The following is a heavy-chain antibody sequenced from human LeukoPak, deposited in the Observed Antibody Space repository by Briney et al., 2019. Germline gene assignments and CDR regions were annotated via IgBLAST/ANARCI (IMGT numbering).Heavy chain of an antibody. CDR2: ISGSGGST. J-gene: IGHJ3*02. CDR1: GFTFSSYA. CDR3: ARDRGYSSSWSRGWDAFDI. V-gene: IGHV3-23*01. D-gene: IGHD6-13*01. Sequence: GGSLRLSCAASGFTFSSYAMSWVRQAPGKGLEWVSAISGSGGSTYYADSVKGRFTISRDNAKNSLYLQMNSLRAEDTAVYYCARDRGYSSSWSRGWDAFDIWGQGTMVTVSS.